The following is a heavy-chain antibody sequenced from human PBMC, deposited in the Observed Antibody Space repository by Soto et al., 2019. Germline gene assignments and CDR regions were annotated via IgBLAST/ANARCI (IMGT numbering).Heavy chain of an antibody. Sequence: SVKVSCKASGFTFTSSAVQWVRQARGQRLEWIGWIVVGSGNTNYAQKFQERVTITRDMSTSTAYMELSSLRSEDTAVYYCAADTDYGDFSYFDYWGQGTLVTVSS. V-gene: IGHV1-58*01. CDR2: IVVGSGNT. CDR3: AADTDYGDFSYFDY. CDR1: GFTFTSSA. D-gene: IGHD4-17*01. J-gene: IGHJ4*02.